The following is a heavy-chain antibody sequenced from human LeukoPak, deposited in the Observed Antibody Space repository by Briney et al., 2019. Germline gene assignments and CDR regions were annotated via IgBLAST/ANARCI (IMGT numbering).Heavy chain of an antibody. J-gene: IGHJ5*02. CDR2: IFYSGST. CDR3: ARRTYCSSTSCPTTNKNWFDP. Sequence: PSETLSLTCIVSGGSISSSIYYWGWIRQPPGKGLEWIGSIFYSGSTYYNPSLKSRVTISVDTSKNQFSLKLSSVTAADTAVYYCARRTYCSSTSCPTTNKNWFDPWGQGTLVTVSS. D-gene: IGHD2-2*01. V-gene: IGHV4-39*07. CDR1: GGSISSSIYY.